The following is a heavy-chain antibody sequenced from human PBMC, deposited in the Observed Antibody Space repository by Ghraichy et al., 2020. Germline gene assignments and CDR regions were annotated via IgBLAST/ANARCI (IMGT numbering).Heavy chain of an antibody. CDR1: GFTFSRYA. CDR2: ISGSGGGT. D-gene: IGHD2-15*01. V-gene: IGHV3-23*01. Sequence: GGSLRLSCAASGFTFSRYAMSWVRQAPGKGLEWVSAISGSGGGTYYADSVKGRFSISRDNSKNTFYLQMNSLRAEDTAVYYCAKDTPLLAAISSTGSEGFDPWGQGTLVTVSS. CDR3: AKDTPLLAAISSTGSEGFDP. J-gene: IGHJ5*02.